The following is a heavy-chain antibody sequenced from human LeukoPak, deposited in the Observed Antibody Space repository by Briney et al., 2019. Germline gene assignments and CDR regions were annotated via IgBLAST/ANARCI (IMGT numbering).Heavy chain of an antibody. CDR1: GGTFNSYA. CDR3: ARDYYDSSGYYYSSPFGY. CDR2: IIPIFGTA. J-gene: IGHJ4*02. Sequence: GAPVKVSCKASGGTFNSYAISWVRQAPGQGLEWMGGIIPIFGTANYAQKFQGRVTITADESTSTAYMELSSLRSEDTAVYYCARDYYDSSGYYYSSPFGYWGQGTLVTVSS. V-gene: IGHV1-69*13. D-gene: IGHD3-22*01.